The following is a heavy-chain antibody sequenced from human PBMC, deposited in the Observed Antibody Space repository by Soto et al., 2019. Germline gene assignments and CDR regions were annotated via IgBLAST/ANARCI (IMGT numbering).Heavy chain of an antibody. D-gene: IGHD7-27*01. V-gene: IGHV4-61*03. J-gene: IGHJ6*02. CDR2: ISYTGRT. CDR3: AREWGLLPYYVMNV. CDR1: GDSVTSGIYY. Sequence: SETLSLTCIVSGDSVTSGIYYWTWLRHPPGKGLEWIGYISYTGRTKYNPSLQSRVTISVDTSKNDSSLNLSSVTAADTAVYFCAREWGLLPYYVMNVWGHGTAVTVSS.